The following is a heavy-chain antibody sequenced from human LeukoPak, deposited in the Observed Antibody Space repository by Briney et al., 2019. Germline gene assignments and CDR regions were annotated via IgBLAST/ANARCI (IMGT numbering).Heavy chain of an antibody. Sequence: GGSLRLSCADSGFTFSNYGMSWVRQAPGKGLKWVSAISGSGGSTYYADPVKGRFIISRDNSKNTLYLQMNSLRAEDTAVYYCAKDSAPSGSYDAFDIWGQGTMVTVSS. J-gene: IGHJ3*02. V-gene: IGHV3-23*01. CDR3: AKDSAPSGSYDAFDI. CDR1: GFTFSNYG. D-gene: IGHD1-26*01. CDR2: ISGSGGST.